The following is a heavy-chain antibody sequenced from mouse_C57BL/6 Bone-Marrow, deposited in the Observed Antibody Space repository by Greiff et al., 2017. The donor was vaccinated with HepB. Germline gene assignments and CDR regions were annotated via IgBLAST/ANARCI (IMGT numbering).Heavy chain of an antibody. Sequence: QVQLKQPGAELVKPGASVKMSCKASGYTFTSYWITWVKQRPGQGLEWIGDIYPGSGSTNYNEKFKSKATLTVDTSSSTAYMQLSSLTSEDSAVYYCARRISYYYGGDWFAYWGQGTLVTVSA. D-gene: IGHD1-1*01. CDR3: ARRISYYYGGDWFAY. V-gene: IGHV1-55*01. J-gene: IGHJ3*01. CDR1: GYTFTSYW. CDR2: IYPGSGST.